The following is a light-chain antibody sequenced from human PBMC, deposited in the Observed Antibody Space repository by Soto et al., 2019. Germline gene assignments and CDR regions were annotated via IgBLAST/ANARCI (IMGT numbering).Light chain of an antibody. V-gene: IGKV3-15*01. Sequence: EIVMTQAPATLAVTTGERATLSCRASQSVRSNLAWYQQKPGQAPRLLIYGASTRATGIPARFSGSGSGTELNLTISSLQSEDFAVYYCQQYNNWPRTFGQGTKVDIK. CDR2: GAS. CDR3: QQYNNWPRT. J-gene: IGKJ1*01. CDR1: QSVRSN.